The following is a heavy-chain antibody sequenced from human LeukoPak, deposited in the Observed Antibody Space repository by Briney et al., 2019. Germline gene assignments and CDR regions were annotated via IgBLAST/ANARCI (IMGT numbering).Heavy chain of an antibody. Sequence: SVKVSCKASGGTFSSYAISWVRQAPGQGLEWMGGIIPIFGTANYAQKFQGRVTITADESTSTAYMELSSLRSEDTAVYYCARGLFHYDSSGYAEMDAFDIWGQGTMVTVSS. CDR3: ARGLFHYDSSGYAEMDAFDI. D-gene: IGHD3-22*01. CDR2: IIPIFGTA. CDR1: GGTFSSYA. V-gene: IGHV1-69*01. J-gene: IGHJ3*02.